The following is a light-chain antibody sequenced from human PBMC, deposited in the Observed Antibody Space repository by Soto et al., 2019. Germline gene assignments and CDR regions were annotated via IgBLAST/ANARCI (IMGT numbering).Light chain of an antibody. V-gene: IGLV2-8*01. CDR1: SSDVGGYNF. CDR2: EVS. J-gene: IGLJ2*01. Sequence: QSALTQPPSASGSPGQSGTISCTGTSSDVGGYNFVSWYQQHPGKAPKLMIYEVSKRPSGVPDRFSGSKSGNTASLTVSGLQADDEADYYCTSYAGSNIPVVFGGGTKLTVL. CDR3: TSYAGSNIPVV.